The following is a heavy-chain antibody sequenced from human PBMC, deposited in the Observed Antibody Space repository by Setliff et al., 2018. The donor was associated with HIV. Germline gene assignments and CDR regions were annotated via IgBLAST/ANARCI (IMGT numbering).Heavy chain of an antibody. CDR3: ARGGGQLWLPFDH. D-gene: IGHD5-18*01. CDR1: GGSITSTSYY. J-gene: IGHJ4*02. V-gene: IGHV4-39*07. CDR2: MYYGGST. Sequence: SETLSLTCTLFGGSITSTSYYWGWIRQAPGKGLEWIGDMYYGGSTHYNPSLKSRVTISVDTSKNQFSLRLNSVTAADTAVFYCARGGGQLWLPFDHWGQGALVTVSS.